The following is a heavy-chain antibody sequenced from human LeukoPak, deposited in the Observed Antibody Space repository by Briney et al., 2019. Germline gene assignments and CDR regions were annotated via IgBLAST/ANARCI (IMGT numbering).Heavy chain of an antibody. Sequence: KPGGSLRLSCAASGFTLSSYHMNWVRQAPGKGLEWVSSISSSSLYIYYSDSVKGRFTISRDNAKNSLYLQMNSLRAEDTAVYYCARATRGGYDGYFDYWGQGTLVTVSS. CDR2: ISSSSLYI. V-gene: IGHV3-21*01. J-gene: IGHJ4*02. D-gene: IGHD5-12*01. CDR3: ARATRGGYDGYFDY. CDR1: GFTLSSYH.